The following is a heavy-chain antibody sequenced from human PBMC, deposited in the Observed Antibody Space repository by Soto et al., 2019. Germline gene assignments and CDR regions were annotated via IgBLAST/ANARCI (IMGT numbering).Heavy chain of an antibody. CDR1: GDSVSSNSAA. Sequence: PSQTLSLTCAISGDSVSSNSAAWNWIRQSPSRGFEWLGRTYYRSKWYNDYAVSVKSRITINPDTSKNQFSLQLNSVTPEDTAVYYCASSGGYFDWLENWFDPWGQGTLVTVSS. D-gene: IGHD3-9*01. CDR3: ASSGGYFDWLENWFDP. J-gene: IGHJ5*02. CDR2: TYYRSKWYN. V-gene: IGHV6-1*01.